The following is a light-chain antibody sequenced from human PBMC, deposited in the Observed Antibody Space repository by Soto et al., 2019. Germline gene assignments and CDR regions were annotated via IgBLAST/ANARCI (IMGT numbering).Light chain of an antibody. CDR2: GAS. Sequence: ESVLTQSPGTLSLSPGERATLSCRASQYISSSYLAWYQQKPGQAPRPLIYGASSRATGIPDRFSGSGSGTDFTLTISRLEPEDFAVYYCQQYGSSRWTFGQGTKVDI. CDR1: QYISSSY. J-gene: IGKJ1*01. CDR3: QQYGSSRWT. V-gene: IGKV3-20*01.